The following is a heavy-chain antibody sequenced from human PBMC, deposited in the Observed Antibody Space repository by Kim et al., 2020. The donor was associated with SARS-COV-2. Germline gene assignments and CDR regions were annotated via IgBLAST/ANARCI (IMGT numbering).Heavy chain of an antibody. Sequence: GGSLRLSCAASGFTFSSYWMNWVRQAPGKGLEWVANIKQGGSEKYYVDSVKGRFTISRDNTKNSLYLHMNSLRAEDTAVYYCARSQLWFGELYAFDMWGQGTMVTVSS. CDR3: ARSQLWFGELYAFDM. D-gene: IGHD3-10*01. V-gene: IGHV3-7*01. CDR2: IKQGGSEK. CDR1: GFTFSSYW. J-gene: IGHJ3*02.